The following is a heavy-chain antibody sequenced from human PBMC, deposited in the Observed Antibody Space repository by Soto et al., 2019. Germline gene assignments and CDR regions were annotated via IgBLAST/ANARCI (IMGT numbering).Heavy chain of an antibody. J-gene: IGHJ4*02. CDR1: GFTFSSYA. CDR2: ISGSDGST. V-gene: IGHV3-23*01. D-gene: IGHD1-26*01. CDR3: AKHRGRDKHKYYFDY. Sequence: GGSLRLSCAASGFTFSSYAMSWVRQAPGKGLEWVSAISGSDGSTYYADSVKGRFTISRDNSKNTLYLQMNSLRAEDTAVYYCAKHRGRDKHKYYFDYWGQGTLVTVSS.